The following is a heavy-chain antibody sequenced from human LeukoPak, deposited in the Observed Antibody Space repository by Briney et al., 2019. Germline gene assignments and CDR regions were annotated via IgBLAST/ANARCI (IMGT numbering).Heavy chain of an antibody. V-gene: IGHV1-46*01. CDR2: INPSGGST. J-gene: IGHJ4*02. CDR3: ASPSRGYGEPLDY. CDR1: GYTFTSYG. D-gene: IGHD4-17*01. Sequence: GASVKVSCKASGYTFTSYGISWVRQAPGQGLEWMGIINPSGGSTSYAQKFQGRVTMTRDMSTSTVYMELSSLRSEDTAVYYCASPSRGYGEPLDYWGQGTLVTVSS.